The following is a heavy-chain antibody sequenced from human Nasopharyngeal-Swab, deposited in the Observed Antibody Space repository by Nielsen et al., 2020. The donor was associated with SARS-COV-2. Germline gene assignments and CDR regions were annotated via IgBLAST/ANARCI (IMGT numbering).Heavy chain of an antibody. D-gene: IGHD1-26*01. CDR1: GYTFTSYY. CDR2: INPGGGST. CDR3: AREIVGADQQNNWFDP. J-gene: IGHJ5*02. Sequence: ASVKVSCKASGYTFTSYYMHWVRQAPGQGLEWMGIINPGGGSTSYAQKFQGRVTMTRDTSTSTVYMELSSLRSEDTAVYYCAREIVGADQQNNWFDPWGQGTLVTVSS. V-gene: IGHV1-46*01.